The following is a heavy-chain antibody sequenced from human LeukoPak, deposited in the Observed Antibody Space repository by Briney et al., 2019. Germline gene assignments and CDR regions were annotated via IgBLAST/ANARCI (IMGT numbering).Heavy chain of an antibody. V-gene: IGHV3-30-3*01. CDR1: GFTFSSYA. CDR2: ISYDGSDK. D-gene: IGHD6-19*01. J-gene: IGHJ4*02. CDR3: ARGYSSGWFYFDD. Sequence: GGSLRLSCAASGFTFSSYAMHWVRQAPGKGLEWVAIISYDGSDKYYADSVKGRLTISRDNSKSTLYLQMISLRVEDTAVYYCARGYSSGWFYFDDWGQGTLVTVSS.